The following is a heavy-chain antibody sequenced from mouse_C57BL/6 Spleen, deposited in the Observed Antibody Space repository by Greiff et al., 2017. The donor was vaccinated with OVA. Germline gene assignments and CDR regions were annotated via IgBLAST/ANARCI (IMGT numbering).Heavy chain of an antibody. CDR3: ARNRGDGYYLWYFDV. V-gene: IGHV1-64*01. CDR2: IHPNSGST. J-gene: IGHJ1*03. D-gene: IGHD2-3*01. CDR1: GYTFTSYW. Sequence: QVQLQQPGAELVQPGASVKLSCQASGYTFTSYWMHWVKQRPGPGLEWIGMIHPNSGSTNYNEKFKSKATLTVDKSASTAYMQLSSLTSEDSAVYYCARNRGDGYYLWYFDVWGTGTTVTVSS.